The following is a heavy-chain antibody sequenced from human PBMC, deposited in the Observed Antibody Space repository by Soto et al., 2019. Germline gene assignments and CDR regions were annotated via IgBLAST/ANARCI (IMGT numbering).Heavy chain of an antibody. CDR3: ARGVLH. Sequence: QVQLQESGPGLVQPSQTLSLTCTVSGGSISSGGYYWSWIRPHPGTGLEWIGHISYSGSTYYNTYLKSRVTRSVDTSGNQCSLIVNSVTAADTAVYYCARGVLHWGQGTLVTVSS. V-gene: IGHV4-31*03. CDR1: GGSISSGGYY. CDR2: ISYSGST. J-gene: IGHJ4*01.